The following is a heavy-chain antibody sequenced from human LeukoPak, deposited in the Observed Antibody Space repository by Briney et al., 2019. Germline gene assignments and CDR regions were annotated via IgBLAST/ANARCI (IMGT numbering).Heavy chain of an antibody. CDR3: AKDLSSGPANFDY. V-gene: IGHV3-74*01. D-gene: IGHD6-19*01. J-gene: IGHJ4*02. Sequence: GGSLRLSCAASGFTFSSYWMNWVRQAPGKGLVWVSRIASDGSSTTYADSVKGRFSISRDNAKNTLYLQMNSLRAEDTAVYYCAKDLSSGPANFDYWGQGTLVTVSS. CDR1: GFTFSSYW. CDR2: IASDGSST.